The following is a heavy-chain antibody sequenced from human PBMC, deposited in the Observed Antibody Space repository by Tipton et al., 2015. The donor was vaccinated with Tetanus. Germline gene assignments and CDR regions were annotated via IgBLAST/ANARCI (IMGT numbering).Heavy chain of an antibody. CDR2: INNNHGNDGNT. CDR1: GYTFTSYY. J-gene: IGHJ5*02. CDR3: LSGSYYRA. V-gene: IGHV1-46*01. Sequence: QLVQSGAEVKKPGASVEVSCKASGYTFTSYYMHWVRQAPGQGLEWMGRINNNHGNDGNTNYAQNFQGRVTMTTDTSTRTSYMELRGLTSDDTAVYYCLSGSYYRAWGQGTLVTVSS. D-gene: IGHD1-26*01.